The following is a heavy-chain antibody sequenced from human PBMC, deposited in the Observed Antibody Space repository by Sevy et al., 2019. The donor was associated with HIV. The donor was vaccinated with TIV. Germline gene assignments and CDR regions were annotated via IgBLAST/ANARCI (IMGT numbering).Heavy chain of an antibody. CDR1: GGSISSGDYY. Sequence: SETLSLTCTVSGGSISSGDYYWSWIRQPPGKGLEWIGYIYYSGSTYYNPSLKSRVTISVDTSKNQFSLKLSSVTAADTAVYYCARWTVTLHFDYWGQGTLVTVSS. CDR3: ARWTVTLHFDY. J-gene: IGHJ4*02. D-gene: IGHD4-17*01. CDR2: IYYSGST. V-gene: IGHV4-30-4*01.